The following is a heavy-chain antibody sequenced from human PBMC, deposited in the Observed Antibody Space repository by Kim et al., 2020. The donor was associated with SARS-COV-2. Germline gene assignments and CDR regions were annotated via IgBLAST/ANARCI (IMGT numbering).Heavy chain of an antibody. CDR3: TRGDWGNSGGGF. CDR2: IKHDGSEK. V-gene: IGHV3-7*01. CDR1: GFTFSDYW. J-gene: IGHJ4*02. Sequence: GGSLRLSCAASGFTFSDYWMSWVRQAPGKGLEWVAHIKHDGSEKVYVDSVKGRFTITRDNAKNSLYLQMSSLRVEDTAVYYCTRGDWGNSGGGFWGQGALVYVSS. D-gene: IGHD7-27*01.